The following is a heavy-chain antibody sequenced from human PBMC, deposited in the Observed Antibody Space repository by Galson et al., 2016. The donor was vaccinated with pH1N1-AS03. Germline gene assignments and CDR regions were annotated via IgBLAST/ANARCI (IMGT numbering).Heavy chain of an antibody. CDR2: ISTYNGNT. CDR3: ARDYSTSSQYYYYYYMDV. V-gene: IGHV1-18*01. D-gene: IGHD6-6*01. Sequence: SVKVSCKASDYTFTNYGISWVRQAPGQGLEWMGWISTYNGNTNYAQKFQGRVTMTTDTSTSTAYMELRNLRSDDTAVYYCARDYSTSSQYYYYYYMDVWGKGTTVTVFS. CDR1: DYTFTNYG. J-gene: IGHJ6*03.